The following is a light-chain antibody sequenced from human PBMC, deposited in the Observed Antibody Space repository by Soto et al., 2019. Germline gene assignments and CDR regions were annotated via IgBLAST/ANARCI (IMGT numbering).Light chain of an antibody. CDR2: GNT. CDR1: SSDVGAGYA. V-gene: IGLV1-40*01. CDR3: QSYDSSLSASYV. Sequence: QSVLTQPPSVSGAPGQRVTISCTRSSSDVGAGYAVHWYQQLPGKAPKLLIYGNTNRPSGLPDRFSGSKSGTPASLAITGLQAEDEADYYCQSYDSSLSASYVFGGGTKVTVL. J-gene: IGLJ1*01.